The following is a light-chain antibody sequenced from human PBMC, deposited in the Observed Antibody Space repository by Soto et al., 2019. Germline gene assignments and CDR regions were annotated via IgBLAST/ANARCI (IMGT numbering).Light chain of an antibody. V-gene: IGKV3-15*01. CDR2: GAS. Sequence: EIVMTQSTATLSVSPGERATLSCRASQSVSSNLAWYQQKPGQAPRLLIYGASTRATGIPARFSGSGSGTEFTLTISSLKSEDFAVYYCQQYNNWPTYTFGQGTKLEIK. CDR3: QQYNNWPTYT. J-gene: IGKJ2*01. CDR1: QSVSSN.